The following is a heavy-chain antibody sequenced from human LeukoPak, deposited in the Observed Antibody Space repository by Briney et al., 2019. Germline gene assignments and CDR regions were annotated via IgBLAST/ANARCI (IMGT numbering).Heavy chain of an antibody. CDR3: ARGPLRYCSSTSCYTGGHYYGMDV. V-gene: IGHV4-34*01. Sequence: PSETLSLTCAVYGGSFSGYYWSWIRQPPGKGLEWIGEINHSGSTNYNPSLKSRVTISVDTSKNQFSLKLSSVTAADTAVYYCARGPLRYCSSTSCYTGGHYYGMDVWGQGTTVTVSS. J-gene: IGHJ6*02. CDR1: GGSFSGYY. D-gene: IGHD2-2*02. CDR2: INHSGST.